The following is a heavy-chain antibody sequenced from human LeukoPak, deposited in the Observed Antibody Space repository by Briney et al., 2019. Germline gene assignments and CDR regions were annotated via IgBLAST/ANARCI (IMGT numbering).Heavy chain of an antibody. D-gene: IGHD4-23*01. CDR3: ARFDYYGGNGAGDY. CDR1: GGSISSSSYY. Sequence: PSETLSLTCTVSGGSISSSSYYWGWIRQPSGKGLEWIGSIYYSGSTYYNPSLKSRVTISVDTSKNQFSLKLSSVTAADTAVYYCARFDYYGGNGAGDYWGQGTLVTVSS. CDR2: IYYSGST. J-gene: IGHJ4*02. V-gene: IGHV4-39*01.